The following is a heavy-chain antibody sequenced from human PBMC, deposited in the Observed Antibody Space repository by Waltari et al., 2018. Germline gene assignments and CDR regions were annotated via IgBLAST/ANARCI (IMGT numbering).Heavy chain of an antibody. Sequence: QVQLQQSGPGLVKPSQTLSLTCAISGDSVSSNSAAWNWIRQSPSRGLEWLGRTYYRSKWYNDYAVSVKSRITINPDTSKNQFSLQLNSGTPEDTAVYYCARDEGRIAAAGTGWTFDYWGQGTLVTVSS. D-gene: IGHD6-13*01. V-gene: IGHV6-1*01. CDR3: ARDEGRIAAAGTGWTFDY. CDR2: TYYRSKWYN. J-gene: IGHJ4*02. CDR1: GDSVSSNSAA.